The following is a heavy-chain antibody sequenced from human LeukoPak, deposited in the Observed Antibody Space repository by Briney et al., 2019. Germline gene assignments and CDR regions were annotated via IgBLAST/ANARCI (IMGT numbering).Heavy chain of an antibody. J-gene: IGHJ5*02. CDR2: ISGSGGST. V-gene: IGHV3-23*01. CDR3: AKDGESLGVRAVMSQPNNWFDP. CDR1: GFTFSSYA. D-gene: IGHD3-10*01. Sequence: PGGSLRLSCAASGFTFSSYAMSWVRQAPGKGLEWVSGISGSGGSTYYADSVEGRFTISRDNSKNTLYLQMNSLRAEDTAVYYCAKDGESLGVRAVMSQPNNWFDPWGQGTLVTVSS.